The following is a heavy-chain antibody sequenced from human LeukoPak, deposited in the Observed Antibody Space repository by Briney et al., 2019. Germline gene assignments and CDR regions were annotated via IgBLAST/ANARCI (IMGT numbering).Heavy chain of an antibody. CDR1: GFTFSSFG. CDR2: IRYDGSNK. CDR3: AKDLGYSYGYVDY. V-gene: IGHV3-30*02. J-gene: IGHJ4*02. D-gene: IGHD5-18*01. Sequence: GGSLRLSCAASGFTFSSFGMHWVRQAPGKGLEWVALIRYDGSNKYYADSVKGRFTISRDNSKNMLYLQVNSLRAEDTAMYYCAKDLGYSYGYVDYWGQGALVSVSS.